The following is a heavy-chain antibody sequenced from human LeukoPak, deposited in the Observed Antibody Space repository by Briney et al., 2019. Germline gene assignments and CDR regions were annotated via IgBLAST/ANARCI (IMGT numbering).Heavy chain of an antibody. CDR3: AATYYDFWSGPLYGMDV. CDR2: TRNKANSYTT. V-gene: IGHV3-72*01. D-gene: IGHD3-3*01. J-gene: IGHJ6*02. Sequence: GGSLRLSCAASGFTFSNAWMSWVRQAPGKGLEWVGRTRNKANSYTTEYAASVKGRFTISRDDSKNSLYLQMNSLKTEDTAVYYCAATYYDFWSGPLYGMDVWGQGPRSPSP. CDR1: GFTFSNAW.